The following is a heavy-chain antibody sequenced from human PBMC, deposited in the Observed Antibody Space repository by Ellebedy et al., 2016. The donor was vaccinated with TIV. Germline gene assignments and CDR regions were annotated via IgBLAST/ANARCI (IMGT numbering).Heavy chain of an antibody. D-gene: IGHD5-24*01. Sequence: GESLKISCAASGFTFSSYWMHWVRQAPGKGLVWVSRINSDGSSTSYADSVKGRFTISRDNAKNTLYLQMNSLGAEDTAVYYCARSRDGYNFIGDYWGQGTLVTVSS. J-gene: IGHJ4*02. CDR3: ARSRDGYNFIGDY. CDR2: INSDGSST. CDR1: GFTFSSYW. V-gene: IGHV3-74*01.